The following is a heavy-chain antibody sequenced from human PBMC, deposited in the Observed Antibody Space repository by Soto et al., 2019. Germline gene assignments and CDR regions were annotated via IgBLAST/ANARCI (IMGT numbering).Heavy chain of an antibody. V-gene: IGHV4-61*05. D-gene: IGHD1-1*01. CDR3: ARLQYNFDY. Sequence: PSETLSLTCTVSGGSISSSSYYWSWIRQPPGKGLEWIGYIYYSGSTNYNPSLKSRVTISVYTSKNQFSLKLSSVTAADTAVYYCARLQYNFDYWGQGTLVTVSS. CDR1: GGSISSSSYY. CDR2: IYYSGST. J-gene: IGHJ4*02.